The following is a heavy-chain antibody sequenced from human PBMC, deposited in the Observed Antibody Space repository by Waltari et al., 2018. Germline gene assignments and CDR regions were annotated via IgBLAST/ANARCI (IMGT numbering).Heavy chain of an antibody. CDR1: GYPFIDYF. Sequence: EVQLVQSGAEVQKPGATVKISFKAAGYPFIDYFMPWVQQAPGKGLEWVGRIDPEDGETVYAEKFQGRVTITADTSTDTSYLELSSLRSDDTAVYYCAPLPGGSGQTFDYWGQGTLLTVSS. CDR2: IDPEDGET. CDR3: APLPGGSGQTFDY. J-gene: IGHJ4*02. D-gene: IGHD3-10*01. V-gene: IGHV1-69-2*01.